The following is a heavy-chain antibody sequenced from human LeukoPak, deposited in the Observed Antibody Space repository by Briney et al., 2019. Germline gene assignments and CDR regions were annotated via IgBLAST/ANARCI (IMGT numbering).Heavy chain of an antibody. CDR3: ARERDRSGYFDS. J-gene: IGHJ4*02. D-gene: IGHD3-22*01. CDR2: MSGRGSDT. Sequence: PGGSLPLSCPASGFTFSSYAMRWVRQAPAKGLEWVWAMSGRGSDTYYADSVKGRFTISRDNTKNTLYQQMSSLRAEDTAVYYGARERDRSGYFDSWGQGTLVTVSS. CDR1: GFTFSSYA. V-gene: IGHV3-23*01.